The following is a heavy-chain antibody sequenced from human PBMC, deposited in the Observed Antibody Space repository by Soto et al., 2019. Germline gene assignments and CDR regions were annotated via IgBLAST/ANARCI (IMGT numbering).Heavy chain of an antibody. CDR2: INGGNGNT. Sequence: QVQVLQSGAEVKKPGASVKVSCKASEYTFTSYTMHWVRQAPGQRLEWMGWINGGNGNTKYSQKLQGRVTITRDTSASTAYMELSRLRSHDTAVYFCARELQGLYDFDSGGQGTLFTVSS. V-gene: IGHV1-3*01. D-gene: IGHD4-4*01. J-gene: IGHJ4*02. CDR1: EYTFTSYT. CDR3: ARELQGLYDFDS.